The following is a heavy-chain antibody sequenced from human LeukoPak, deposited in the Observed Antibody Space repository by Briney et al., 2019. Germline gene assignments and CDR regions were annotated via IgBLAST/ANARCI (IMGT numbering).Heavy chain of an antibody. Sequence: SETLSLTCTVSGGSISCYYWGWIRQPPGKGLEWIGNIYYSGSTYYNPSLKSRVTISVDTSKNQFSLKLSSVTAADTAVYYCAVAYDSGDYWGQGTLVTVSS. D-gene: IGHD3-22*01. CDR1: GGSISCYY. J-gene: IGHJ4*02. V-gene: IGHV4-59*04. CDR2: IYYSGST. CDR3: AVAYDSGDY.